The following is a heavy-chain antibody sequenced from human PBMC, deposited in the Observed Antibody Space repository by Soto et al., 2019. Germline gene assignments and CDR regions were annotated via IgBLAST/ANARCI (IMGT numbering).Heavy chain of an antibody. Sequence: GASVKVSCKASGYTFTSYDINWVRQATGQGLEWMGWMNPNSGNTGYAQKFQGRVTITRDTSASTAYMELRSLRSDDTAVYYCGRDRGPNHYDSSGASVGYWGQGTLVTVSS. CDR1: GYTFTSYD. CDR2: MNPNSGNT. D-gene: IGHD3-22*01. CDR3: GRDRGPNHYDSSGASVGY. V-gene: IGHV1-8*01. J-gene: IGHJ4*02.